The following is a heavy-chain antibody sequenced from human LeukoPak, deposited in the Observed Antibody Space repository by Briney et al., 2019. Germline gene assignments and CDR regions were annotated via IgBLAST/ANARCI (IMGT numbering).Heavy chain of an antibody. Sequence: GGSLRLSCAASGFIVSSNYMSWVRQAPGKGLEWVSVIYSDGSTYYADSVKGRLTISRDNSKNTLYLQMNSLRAEDTAVYYCARDPYSGAYSEGYYYYYMDVWGTGTTVTVSS. V-gene: IGHV3-53*01. CDR2: IYSDGST. CDR1: GFIVSSNY. D-gene: IGHD1-26*01. CDR3: ARDPYSGAYSEGYYYYYMDV. J-gene: IGHJ6*03.